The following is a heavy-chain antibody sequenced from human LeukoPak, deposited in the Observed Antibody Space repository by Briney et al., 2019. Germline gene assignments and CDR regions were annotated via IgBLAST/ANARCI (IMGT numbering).Heavy chain of an antibody. Sequence: PSETLSLTCTVSGGSISSYYWSWIRQPPGKGLEWIGYIYYSGSTNYNPSLKSRVTISLDTSKNQFSLKLSSVTAADTAVYYCARDRYYDSSGYYFFDIWGQGTMVTVSS. V-gene: IGHV4-59*01. D-gene: IGHD3-22*01. CDR3: ARDRYYDSSGYYFFDI. CDR1: GGSISSYY. CDR2: IYYSGST. J-gene: IGHJ3*02.